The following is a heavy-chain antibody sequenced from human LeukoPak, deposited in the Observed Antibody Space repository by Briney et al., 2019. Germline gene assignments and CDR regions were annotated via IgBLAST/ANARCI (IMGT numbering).Heavy chain of an antibody. V-gene: IGHV3-33*01. CDR2: IWYDGSNK. Sequence: PGRSLRLSCAASGFTFSSYGMHWVRQAPGKGLEWVAVIWYDGSNKYYADSVKGRFTISRDNSKNTLYLQMNSLRAEDTAVYYCARGLFGFGEFGQNFYYYGMDVWGKGTTVTVSS. CDR3: ARGLFGFGEFGQNFYYYGMDV. J-gene: IGHJ6*04. CDR1: GFTFSSYG. D-gene: IGHD3-10*01.